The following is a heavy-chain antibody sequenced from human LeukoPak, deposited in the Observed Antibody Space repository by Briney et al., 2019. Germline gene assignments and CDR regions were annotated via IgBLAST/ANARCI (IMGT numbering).Heavy chain of an antibody. V-gene: IGHV3-48*01. CDR2: ISSSSSTI. D-gene: IGHD4-17*01. CDR1: GFTFSSYS. J-gene: IGHJ4*02. Sequence: GGSLRLSCAASGFTFSSYSMNWVRQAPGKGLEWVSYISSSSSTIYYADSVKGRFTISRDNSKDTLYLQMNSLRAEDTAVYYCASPPGERDYWGQGTLVTVSS. CDR3: ASPPGERDY.